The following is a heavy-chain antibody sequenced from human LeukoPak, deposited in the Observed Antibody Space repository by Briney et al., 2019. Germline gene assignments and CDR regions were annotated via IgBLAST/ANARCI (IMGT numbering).Heavy chain of an antibody. J-gene: IGHJ3*02. Sequence: SRTLSPTCTVSGGSISSGSYYWSWIRQPAGKGLEWIGRIYTSGSTNYNPSLKSRVTISVDTSKNQFSLKLSSVTAADTAVYYCARDPWYYDSSGIWGQGTMVTVSS. D-gene: IGHD3-22*01. V-gene: IGHV4-61*02. CDR1: GGSISSGSYY. CDR2: IYTSGST. CDR3: ARDPWYYDSSGI.